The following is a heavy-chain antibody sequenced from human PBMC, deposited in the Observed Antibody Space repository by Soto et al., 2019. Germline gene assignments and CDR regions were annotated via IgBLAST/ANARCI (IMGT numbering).Heavy chain of an antibody. V-gene: IGHV4-39*02. CDR1: GVSIHNSHSF. Sequence: SETLSLTCAVSGVSIHNSHSFWGWIRQPPGKGLEFIGSVYYSGGSHYNPSLKGRVTISVDTSNNQVSLRVNSVTAADTAVYYCGRVVEGATRHTDSDSWGQGMLVTVS. CDR3: GRVVEGATRHTDSDS. D-gene: IGHD2-15*01. J-gene: IGHJ5*02. CDR2: VYYSGGS.